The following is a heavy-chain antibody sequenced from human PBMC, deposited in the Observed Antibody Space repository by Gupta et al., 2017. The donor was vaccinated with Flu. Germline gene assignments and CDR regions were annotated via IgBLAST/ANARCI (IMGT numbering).Heavy chain of an antibody. CDR1: GYIFTSYW. V-gene: IGHV5-10-1*01. Sequence: QLVQSGAEVKKPGESLRISCKTSGYIFTSYWITRVRQMPGKAWSGWGGLIPLTLMPTTARPFQGHVRFSVDKSVTTAYLQWSSLKASDTAVYYCARSLNAMDVWGQGTTVTVSS. CDR2: LIPLTLMP. CDR3: ARSLNAMDV. J-gene: IGHJ6*02. D-gene: IGHD3-3*02.